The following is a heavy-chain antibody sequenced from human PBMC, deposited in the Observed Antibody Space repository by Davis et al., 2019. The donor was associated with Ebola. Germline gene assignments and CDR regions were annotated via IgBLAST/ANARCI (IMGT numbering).Heavy chain of an antibody. J-gene: IGHJ4*02. V-gene: IGHV3-49*04. CDR1: GFTFGDYA. D-gene: IGHD3-3*01. CDR2: IRSKAYGGTT. Sequence: GESLKISCTASGFTFGDYAMSWVRQAPGKGLEWVGFIRSKAYGGTTEYAASVKGRFTISRDDSKNTLYLQMNSLKTEDTAVYYCTTDLLTIFGVVTANFDYWGQGTLVTVSS. CDR3: TTDLLTIFGVVTANFDY.